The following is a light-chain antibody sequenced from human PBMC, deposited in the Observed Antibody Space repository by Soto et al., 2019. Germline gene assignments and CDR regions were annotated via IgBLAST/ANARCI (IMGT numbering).Light chain of an antibody. CDR1: SGHSSYI. Sequence: QSALTQSSSASASLGSSVKLTCTLSSGHSSYIIAWHQQQPGKAPRYLMKLEGSGSYNKGSGVPDRFSGSSSGADRYLTISNLQSEDEADYYCETWDSNTLVVFGGGTQLTVL. J-gene: IGLJ2*01. CDR3: ETWDSNTLVV. CDR2: LEGSGSY. V-gene: IGLV4-60*03.